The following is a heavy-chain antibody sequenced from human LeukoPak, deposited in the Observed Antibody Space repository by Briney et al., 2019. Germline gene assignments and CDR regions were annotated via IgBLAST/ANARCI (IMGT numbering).Heavy chain of an antibody. V-gene: IGHV1-2*02. Sequence: GASVKVSCKASRYIFTDDFIHWVRQAPGQGLEWMGWINPNNGDTNYAQNFQGRVTMTSDTSITTAYMELTSLKSDDTAVYYCARDPRDGYDCPFDYWGQGTLVTVSS. D-gene: IGHD5-24*01. CDR3: ARDPRDGYDCPFDY. CDR2: INPNNGDT. CDR1: RYIFTDDF. J-gene: IGHJ4*02.